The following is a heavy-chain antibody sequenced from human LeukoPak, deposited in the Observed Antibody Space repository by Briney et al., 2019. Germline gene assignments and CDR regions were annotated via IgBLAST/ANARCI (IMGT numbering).Heavy chain of an antibody. Sequence: SQTLSLTCTVSGGSISSGSYYWSWIRQPAGKGLEWIGRIYTSGSTNYNPSLKSRVTISVDRSKNQFSLKLSSVTAADTAVYYCAQYSSSSGYWGQGTLVTVSS. CDR1: GGSISSGSYY. CDR2: IYTSGST. CDR3: AQYSSSSGY. V-gene: IGHV4-61*02. D-gene: IGHD6-6*01. J-gene: IGHJ4*02.